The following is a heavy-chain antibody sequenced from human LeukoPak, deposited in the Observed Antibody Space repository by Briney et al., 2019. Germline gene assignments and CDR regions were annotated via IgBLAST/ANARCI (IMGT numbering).Heavy chain of an antibody. CDR2: INPNSGGT. CDR3: ARANMHRGGVPRWFDP. Sequence: GASVKVSCKASGYTFTGYYMHWVRQAPGQGLEWMGWINPNSGGTNYAQKFQGRVTMTRDTSISTAYMELSRLRSDDTAVYYCARANMHRGGVPRWFDPWGQGTLVTVSS. D-gene: IGHD3-3*01. V-gene: IGHV1-2*02. CDR1: GYTFTGYY. J-gene: IGHJ5*02.